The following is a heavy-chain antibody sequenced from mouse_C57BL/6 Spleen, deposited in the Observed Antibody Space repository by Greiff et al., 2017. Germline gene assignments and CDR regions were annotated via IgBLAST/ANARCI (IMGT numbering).Heavy chain of an antibody. D-gene: IGHD6-2*01. CDR2: IDPNSGGT. CDR1: GYTFTSYW. V-gene: IGHV1-72*01. Sequence: QVQLQQPGAELVKPGASVKLSCKASGYTFTSYWMHWVKQRPGRGREWIGRIDPNSGGTKYNEKFKSKATLTVDKPSSTAYMQLSSLTSEDSAVYYCARSLVDHAMDYWGQGTSVTVSS. J-gene: IGHJ4*01. CDR3: ARSLVDHAMDY.